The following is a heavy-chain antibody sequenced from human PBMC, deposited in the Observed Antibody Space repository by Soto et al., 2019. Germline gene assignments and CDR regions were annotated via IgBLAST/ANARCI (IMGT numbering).Heavy chain of an antibody. J-gene: IGHJ6*02. V-gene: IGHV1-69*06. CDR2: IIPIFGTA. CDR3: ARSVDTALYYYYYGMDV. CDR1: GGTFSSYA. D-gene: IGHD5-18*01. Sequence: SVKVSCKASGGTFSSYAISWVLQAPGQGLEWMGGIIPIFGTANYAQKFQGRVTITADKSTSTAYMELGSLRSEDTAVYYCARSVDTALYYYYYGMDVWGQGTTVTVSS.